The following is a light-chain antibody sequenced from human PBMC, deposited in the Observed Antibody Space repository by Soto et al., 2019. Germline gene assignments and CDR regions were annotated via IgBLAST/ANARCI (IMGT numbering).Light chain of an antibody. J-gene: IGLJ3*02. CDR2: EVT. CDR3: SSYTTRDTWV. CDR1: SSDVGAYYY. V-gene: IGLV2-14*01. Sequence: QSVLTQPASVSGSPGQSITISCTGTSSDVGAYYYVSWYRQHPGKAPQLMIYEVTKRPSGVSNRFSGSKSGNTASLTISGLQAEDEADYYCSSYTTRDTWVFGGGTKLTVL.